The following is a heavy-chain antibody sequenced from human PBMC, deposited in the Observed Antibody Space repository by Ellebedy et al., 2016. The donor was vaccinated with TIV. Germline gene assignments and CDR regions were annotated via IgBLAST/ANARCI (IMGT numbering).Heavy chain of an antibody. Sequence: GESLKISXEASGFSFSSYGMHWVRQAPGKGLEWVAVIWFNGSNKYYADSVKGRFTISRDDSKNMLYLQMNSLRAEDTAVYYCARDRGSYGHESHDYWGQGILVTVSS. V-gene: IGHV3-33*01. CDR2: IWFNGSNK. D-gene: IGHD1-26*01. CDR1: GFSFSSYG. CDR3: ARDRGSYGHESHDY. J-gene: IGHJ4*02.